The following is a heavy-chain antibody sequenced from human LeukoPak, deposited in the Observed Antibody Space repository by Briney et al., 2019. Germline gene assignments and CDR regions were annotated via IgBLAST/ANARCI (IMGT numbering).Heavy chain of an antibody. J-gene: IGHJ2*01. V-gene: IGHV1-24*01. CDR1: GYTLTELS. CDR2: IDPEDGET. Sequence: GSSVKVSCKVSGYTLTELSMHWVRQARGKGLEWMGGIDPEDGETIYAKKIDGRVTMTDHTSTDTAYMEPSSLRSEDTAVYYCATERLWGSSWPIVYFDRWGRGTLVTVSS. CDR3: ATERLWGSSWPIVYFDR. D-gene: IGHD6-13*01.